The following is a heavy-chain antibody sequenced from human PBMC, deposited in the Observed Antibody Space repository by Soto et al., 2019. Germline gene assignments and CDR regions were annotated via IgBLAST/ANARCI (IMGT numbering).Heavy chain of an antibody. CDR1: GFTFSSYS. CDR2: ISSSSSYI. CDR3: ARQNYGDYYYYGMEV. V-gene: IGHV3-21*01. J-gene: IGHJ6*01. D-gene: IGHD4-17*01. Sequence: GGSLRLSCAASGFTFSSYSMNWVRQAPGKGLEWVSSISSSSSYIYYADSVKGRFTISRDNAKNSLYLQMNSLRAEDTAVYYCARQNYGDYYYYGMEVWGQGTTVTVSS.